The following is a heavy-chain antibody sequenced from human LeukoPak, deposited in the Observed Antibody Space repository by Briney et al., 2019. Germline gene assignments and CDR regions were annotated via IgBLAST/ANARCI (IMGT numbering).Heavy chain of an antibody. CDR2: IDQGGSVR. V-gene: IGHV3-7*01. D-gene: IGHD6-13*01. J-gene: IGHJ4*02. CDR3: ARDPESSSFDL. CDR1: GFSFSTYW. Sequence: GGSLRLSCAASGFSFSTYWMSWVRQTPEKGLEFVANIDQGGSVRNYMNSLKGRCTISRDNAKKSLYLEINSLRADDTAVYYCARDPESSSFDLWGRGALVTVSS.